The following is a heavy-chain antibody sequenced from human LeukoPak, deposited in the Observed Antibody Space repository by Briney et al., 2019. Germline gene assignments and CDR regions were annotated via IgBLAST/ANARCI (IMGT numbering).Heavy chain of an antibody. Sequence: SGGSLRLSCAASGFTFSSYWMSWVRQAPGKGLEWVAYIRSDGRNKYYADSMKGRFTISRDNSKNTLSLQMLSLRTEDTAVYYCAKDHRKYSGSYYLDYWGQGTLVTASS. CDR2: IRSDGRNK. CDR1: GFTFSSYW. D-gene: IGHD1-26*01. CDR3: AKDHRKYSGSYYLDY. J-gene: IGHJ4*02. V-gene: IGHV3-30*02.